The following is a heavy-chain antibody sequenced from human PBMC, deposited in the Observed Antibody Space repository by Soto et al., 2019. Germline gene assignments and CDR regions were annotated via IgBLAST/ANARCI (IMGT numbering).Heavy chain of an antibody. CDR1: GFTFSSFW. V-gene: IGHV3-74*01. D-gene: IGHD3-22*01. Sequence: EVQLVESGGGIVQPGESLRLSCEVSGFTFSSFWMHWVRQAPGKGLVWVSRIDSDGSDTAYADSVRGRFTTSRDNAKKTLYLQMNSLRVDDTAIYYCARGASLGYDTRGQVYWGQGTLVTVSP. CDR3: ARGASLGYDTRGQVY. CDR2: IDSDGSDT. J-gene: IGHJ4*02.